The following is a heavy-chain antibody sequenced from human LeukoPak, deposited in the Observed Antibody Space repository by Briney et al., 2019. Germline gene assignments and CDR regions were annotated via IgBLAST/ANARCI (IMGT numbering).Heavy chain of an antibody. CDR1: GFTFSSYG. CDR3: ATDREGDPSANYLV. Sequence: GRSLRLSCAASGFTFSSYGMHWVRQAPGKGLEWVAVIWYDGSNKYYADSVKGRFTISRDNSKNTLFLQMNSLRAEDSAVYYCATDREGDPSANYLVGGQGTLITVSS. V-gene: IGHV3-33*01. J-gene: IGHJ4*02. D-gene: IGHD3-22*01. CDR2: IWYDGSNK.